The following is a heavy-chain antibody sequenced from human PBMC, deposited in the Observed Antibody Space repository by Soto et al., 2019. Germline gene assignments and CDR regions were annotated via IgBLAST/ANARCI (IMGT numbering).Heavy chain of an antibody. CDR2: IYYSGCT. J-gene: IGHJ4*02. CDR3: ARNDWNGVDY. Sequence: QMQLQESGPGLVKTSETLSITCTVSGCSISRNRYYWGWIRQPTGKGLEWIGCIYYSGCTHYNPSLTSRVTIALDTSKNQFSLKLRAATAAETAVYYCARNDWNGVDYWGQGTLVTVSS. CDR1: GCSISRNRYY. V-gene: IGHV4-39*01. D-gene: IGHD1-1*01.